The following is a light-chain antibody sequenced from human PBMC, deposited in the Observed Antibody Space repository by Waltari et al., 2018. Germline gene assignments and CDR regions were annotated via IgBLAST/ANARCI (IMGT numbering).Light chain of an antibody. CDR1: RSNIGRNP. Sequence: QSVMSQPPSVSGTPGQGVTISCSGTRSNIGRNPVYWDQQFPGTAPKVLIFSNDQRPSGVPARISGSKSGTSASLAISGLRSEDEADYYCAAYDDALSDWVFGEGTKVAVL. CDR2: SND. J-gene: IGLJ3*02. CDR3: AAYDDALSDWV. V-gene: IGLV1-47*02.